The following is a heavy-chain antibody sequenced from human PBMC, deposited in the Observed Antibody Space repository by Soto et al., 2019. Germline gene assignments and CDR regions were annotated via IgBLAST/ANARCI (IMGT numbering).Heavy chain of an antibody. D-gene: IGHD2-2*01. J-gene: IGHJ4*02. CDR2: ISGYNDNT. V-gene: IGHV1-18*01. Sequence: ASVKVSCKASVDTFTTYGISWVRQAPGQGLEWMGWISGYNDNTKYAQKFQGRVIMTADTSTSTAYLELRTLTSDDTAVYYCAREYCTSTSCYGLDYWGQGTLVTVSS. CDR3: AREYCTSTSCYGLDY. CDR1: VDTFTTYG.